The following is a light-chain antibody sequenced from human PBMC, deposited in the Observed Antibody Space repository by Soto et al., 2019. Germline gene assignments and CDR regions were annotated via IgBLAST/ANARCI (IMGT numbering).Light chain of an antibody. V-gene: IGLV1-51*01. CDR3: GTWDSRLRAWV. CDR2: DDN. J-gene: IGLJ3*02. CDR1: DSNIGKNY. Sequence: QAVVTQPPSVSAAPGQTVTISCSGSDSNIGKNYVSWYQQVPGTAPKLLIHDDNKRSSGIPDRFSGSKSGTSATLGITGLQTGDEADYYCGTWDSRLRAWVFGGGTQLTVL.